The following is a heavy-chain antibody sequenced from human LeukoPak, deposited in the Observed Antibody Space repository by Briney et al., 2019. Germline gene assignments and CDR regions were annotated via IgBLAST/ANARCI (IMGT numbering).Heavy chain of an antibody. V-gene: IGHV1-2*02. D-gene: IGHD6-6*01. J-gene: IGHJ4*02. CDR2: INPNSGAT. Sequence: ASVKVSCKASGYTFPGYYMHWVRQAPGQGLEWMGWINPNSGATNYAQKFQGRVTMTRDTPINTAYMELTSLKSADTTVYYCAREHSSSSGKVFDYWGQGTLVTVSS. CDR1: GYTFPGYY. CDR3: AREHSSSSGKVFDY.